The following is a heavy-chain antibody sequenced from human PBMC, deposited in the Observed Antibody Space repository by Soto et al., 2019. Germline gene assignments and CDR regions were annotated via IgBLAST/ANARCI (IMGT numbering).Heavy chain of an antibody. D-gene: IGHD3-22*01. CDR2: ISYDGSNK. V-gene: IGHV3-30*03. CDR3: ARNYYDSSGYYYSPIDY. J-gene: IGHJ4*02. Sequence: GGSLRLSCAASGFTFSSYGMHWVRQAPGKGLEWVAVISYDGSNKYYADSVKGRFTISRDNSKNTLYLQMNSLRAEDTAVYYCARNYYDSSGYYYSPIDYWGQGTLVTVSS. CDR1: GFTFSSYG.